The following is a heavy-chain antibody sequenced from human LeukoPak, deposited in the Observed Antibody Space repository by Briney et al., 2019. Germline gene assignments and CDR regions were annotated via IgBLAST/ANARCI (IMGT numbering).Heavy chain of an antibody. CDR1: GFTFSSYA. Sequence: GRSLRLSCAASGFTFSSYAMHWVRQAPGKGLEWVAVISYDGSNKYYADSVKGRFTISRDNSKNTLYLQMNSLRAEDTAVYYCARAASSGYSLGYFDYWGQGTLVTVSS. V-gene: IGHV3-30-3*01. D-gene: IGHD3-22*01. CDR3: ARAASSGYSLGYFDY. J-gene: IGHJ4*02. CDR2: ISYDGSNK.